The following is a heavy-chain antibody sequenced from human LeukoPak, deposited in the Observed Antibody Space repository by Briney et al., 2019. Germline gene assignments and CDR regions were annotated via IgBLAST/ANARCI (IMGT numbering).Heavy chain of an antibody. CDR3: GTSRAKVARYAFDI. J-gene: IGHJ3*02. CDR1: GYTFTSYY. CDR2: INPIGGST. V-gene: IGHV1-46*01. Sequence: ASVKVSCKASGYTFTSYYMHWVRQAPGHGLEWMGIINPIGGSTSYAQKFQGRVTMTTDTSTSTVYMEVRSLRYEDTAVYYCGTSRAKVARYAFDIWGEGTMVTVSS. D-gene: IGHD5-12*01.